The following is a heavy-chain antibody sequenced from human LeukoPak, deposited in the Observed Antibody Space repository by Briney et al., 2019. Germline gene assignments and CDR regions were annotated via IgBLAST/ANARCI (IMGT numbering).Heavy chain of an antibody. Sequence: SETLSLTCTVSGDSISTNYWNWIRQHPGKGQEWIGFIYDSGSTTYNPSLKSRVTISVDTSKNQFSLKLSSVTAADTAVYYCARGLLGYCSGGSCYSGYFQHWGQGTLVTVSS. CDR2: IYDSGST. J-gene: IGHJ1*01. D-gene: IGHD2-15*01. V-gene: IGHV4-59*12. CDR1: GDSISTNY. CDR3: ARGLLGYCSGGSCYSGYFQH.